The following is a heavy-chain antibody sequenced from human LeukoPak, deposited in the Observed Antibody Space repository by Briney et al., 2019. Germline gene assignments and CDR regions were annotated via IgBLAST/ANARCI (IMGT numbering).Heavy chain of an antibody. D-gene: IGHD5-24*01. J-gene: IGHJ4*02. Sequence: GGSLRLSCAASGFIVSTNYMSWVRQAPGKGLEWVSVLYSGGTTYYADSVKGRFAISRDNSKNTLYLQMNSLRAEDTAVYYCAMDSSWLPLKFDYWGQGTLVTVST. CDR3: AMDSSWLPLKFDY. V-gene: IGHV3-66*01. CDR1: GFIVSTNY. CDR2: LYSGGTT.